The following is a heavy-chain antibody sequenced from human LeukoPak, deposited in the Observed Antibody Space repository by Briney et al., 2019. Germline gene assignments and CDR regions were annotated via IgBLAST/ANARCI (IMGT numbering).Heavy chain of an antibody. CDR3: ARVPDYYGSGSYYYYYGMDV. V-gene: IGHV3-53*01. D-gene: IGHD3-10*01. Sequence: PGGSLRLSCAASGFTVSSNDMSWVRQAPGKGLEWVSVICSGGSTYYADSVKGRFTISRDNSKNTLYLQMNSLRAEDTAVYYCARVPDYYGSGSYYYYYGMDVWGQGTTVTVSS. CDR2: ICSGGST. CDR1: GFTVSSND. J-gene: IGHJ6*02.